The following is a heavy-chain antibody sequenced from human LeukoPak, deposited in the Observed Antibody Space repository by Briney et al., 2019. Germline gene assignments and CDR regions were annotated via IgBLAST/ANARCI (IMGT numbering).Heavy chain of an antibody. Sequence: PGGSLRLSCAASGFNFRTYATSWVRQAPGKGLEWVGRIKSKADGETTDYAAPVKGRFTISRDDSNNMVYLQMNSLKIEDTAVYYCAIDEPNYAPCDFDYWGQGTLVTVSS. CDR2: IKSKADGETT. D-gene: IGHD4/OR15-4a*01. CDR1: GFNFRTYA. CDR3: AIDEPNYAPCDFDY. J-gene: IGHJ4*02. V-gene: IGHV3-15*01.